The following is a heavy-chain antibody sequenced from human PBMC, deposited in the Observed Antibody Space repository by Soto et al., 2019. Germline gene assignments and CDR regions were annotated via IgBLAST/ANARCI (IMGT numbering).Heavy chain of an antibody. Sequence: LRLSCAASGFTFSSYAMSWVRQAPGKGLEWVSAISGSGGSTYYADSVKGRFTISRDNSKNTLYLQMNSLRAEDTAVYYCRAHYDFWSGYTLIGSFDIWGQGTMVTVSS. J-gene: IGHJ3*02. CDR1: GFTFSSYA. CDR3: RAHYDFWSGYTLIGSFDI. V-gene: IGHV3-23*01. D-gene: IGHD3-3*01. CDR2: ISGSGGST.